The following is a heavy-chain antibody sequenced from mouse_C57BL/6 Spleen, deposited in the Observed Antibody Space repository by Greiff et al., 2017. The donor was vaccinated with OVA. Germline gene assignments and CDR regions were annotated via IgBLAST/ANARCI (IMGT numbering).Heavy chain of an antibody. CDR3: VRHQLGGGFDY. CDR2: IRSKSNNYAT. V-gene: IGHV10-1*01. CDR1: GFSFNTYA. J-gene: IGHJ2*01. Sequence: EVHLVESGGGLVQPKGSLKLSCAASGFSFNTYAMNWVRQAPGKGLEWVARIRSKSNNYATYYADSVKDRFTISRDDSESMLYLQMNNLKTEDAAMYCCVRHQLGGGFDYWGQGTTLTVSS. D-gene: IGHD4-1*02.